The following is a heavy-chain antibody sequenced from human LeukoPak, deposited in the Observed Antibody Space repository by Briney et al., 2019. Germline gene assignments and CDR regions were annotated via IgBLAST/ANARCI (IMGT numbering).Heavy chain of an antibody. CDR3: ARLPKDCSGGSCYYYWFDP. CDR2: IYPGDSEA. Sequence: GASLKISCKGSGCRFTSYGIGWVRELPGEGLKWMGIIYPGDSEARYSPSFQGQVTISADKSISTAYLQWSSLKASDTAMYYCARLPKDCSGGSCYYYWFDPWGQGTLVTVSS. V-gene: IGHV5-51*01. CDR1: GCRFTSYG. D-gene: IGHD2-15*01. J-gene: IGHJ5*02.